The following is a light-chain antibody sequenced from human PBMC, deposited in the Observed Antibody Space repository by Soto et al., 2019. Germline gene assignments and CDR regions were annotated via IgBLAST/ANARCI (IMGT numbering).Light chain of an antibody. V-gene: IGLV2-23*02. Sequence: QSALTQPASVSGSPGQSITISCTGTSSDVGSYNLVSWYQQLPGKAPKLIIYEVSRRPSGVSNRFSGSKSGNTASLTISGRQAEDEADYYCCSWAGSNPFYFFGTGTKLTVL. J-gene: IGLJ1*01. CDR2: EVS. CDR3: CSWAGSNPFYF. CDR1: SSDVGSYNL.